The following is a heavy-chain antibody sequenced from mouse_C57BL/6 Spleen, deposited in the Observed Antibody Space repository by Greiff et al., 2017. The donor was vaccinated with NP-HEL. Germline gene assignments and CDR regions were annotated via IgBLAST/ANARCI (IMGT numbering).Heavy chain of an antibody. D-gene: IGHD2-4*01. V-gene: IGHV1-18*01. J-gene: IGHJ3*01. CDR3: ARRGLRREFAY. CDR1: GYTFTDYN. CDR2: IKPNNGGT. Sequence: EVQLQQSGPELVKPGASVKIPCKASGYTFTDYNMDWVKQSHGKSLEWIGDIKPNNGGTISNQKFKGKATLTVDKSSSTAYMELRSLTSEDTAVYYFARRGLRREFAYWGQGTLVTVSA.